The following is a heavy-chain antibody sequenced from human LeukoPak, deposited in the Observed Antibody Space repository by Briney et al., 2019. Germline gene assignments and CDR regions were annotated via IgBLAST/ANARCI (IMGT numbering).Heavy chain of an antibody. Sequence: ASVKVSCKASGYTFTSYGISWVRQAPGQGLEWMGWISAYNGNTNYAQKLQGRVTMTTDTSTSTAYMELRSLRSEDTAVYYCAREPVCGSTSCYSWFDPWGQGTLVTVSS. J-gene: IGHJ5*02. V-gene: IGHV1-18*01. CDR2: ISAYNGNT. CDR1: GYTFTSYG. D-gene: IGHD2-2*01. CDR3: AREPVCGSTSCYSWFDP.